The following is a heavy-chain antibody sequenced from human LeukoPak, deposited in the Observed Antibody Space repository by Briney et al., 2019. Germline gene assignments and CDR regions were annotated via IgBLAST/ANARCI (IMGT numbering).Heavy chain of an antibody. CDR3: TTDRAISGLPIFGY. D-gene: IGHD3-3*01. CDR2: VKGKSDGRTI. V-gene: IGHV3-15*01. Sequence: PGGSLRLSCAASGFTFTNAWMSWVRQAPGKGLEWVGRVKGKSDGRTIDYAAPVKGRFTISRDDSKTMVSLQMNSLESGDTAVYYCTTDRAISGLPIFGYWGQGTPVTVSS. J-gene: IGHJ4*02. CDR1: GFTFTNAW.